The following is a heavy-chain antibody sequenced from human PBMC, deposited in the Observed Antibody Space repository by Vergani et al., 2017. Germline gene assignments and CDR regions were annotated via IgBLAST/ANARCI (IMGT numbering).Heavy chain of an antibody. Sequence: QMQLVQSGAEVKKTGSSVKVSCKASGYTFTYRYLHWVRQAPGQGLEWMGWINPNSGGTNYAQKFQGRVTMTRDTSISTAYMELSMLRSDDTAVYYCARDSVVVVAATERHYYYYGMDVWGQGTTVTVSS. CDR2: INPNSGGT. CDR3: ARDSVVVVAATERHYYYYGMDV. V-gene: IGHV1-2*02. CDR1: GYTFTYRY. J-gene: IGHJ6*02. D-gene: IGHD2-15*01.